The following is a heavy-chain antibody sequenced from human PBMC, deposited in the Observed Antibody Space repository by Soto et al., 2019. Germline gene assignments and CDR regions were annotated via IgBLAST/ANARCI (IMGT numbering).Heavy chain of an antibody. CDR3: ARALGLRFLEWLLYFDY. J-gene: IGHJ4*02. CDR2: ISSSSSYI. V-gene: IGHV3-21*01. CDR1: GFTFSSYS. D-gene: IGHD3-3*01. Sequence: GGSLRLSCAASGFTFSSYSMNWVRQAPGKGLEWVSSISSSSSYIYYADSVKGRFTISRDNAKNSLYLQMNSLRAEDTAVYYCARALGLRFLEWLLYFDYWGQGTLVTVSS.